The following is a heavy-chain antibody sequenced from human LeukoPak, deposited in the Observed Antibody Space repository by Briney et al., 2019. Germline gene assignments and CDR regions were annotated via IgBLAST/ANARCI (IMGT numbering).Heavy chain of an antibody. D-gene: IGHD3-10*01. V-gene: IGHV1-2*02. Sequence: ASVKVSCKASGYTFTGYYMHWVRQAPGQGLEWMGWINPNSGGTNYAQKFQGRVTMTRNTSISTAYMELSSLRSEDTAVYYCARAYYGSGSRYYFDYWGQGTLVTVSS. J-gene: IGHJ4*02. CDR2: INPNSGGT. CDR1: GYTFTGYY. CDR3: ARAYYGSGSRYYFDY.